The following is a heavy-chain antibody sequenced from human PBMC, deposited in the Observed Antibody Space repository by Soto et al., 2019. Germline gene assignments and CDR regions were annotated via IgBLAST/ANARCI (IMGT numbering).Heavy chain of an antibody. CDR1: GFTFDDDT. D-gene: IGHD1-20*01. Sequence: GGSLRLSCAASGFTFDDDTMHWVRQAPGKGLEWVSLISWDGGSTYYADSVKGRFTISRDNSKNSLYLQMNSLRTEDTALYYCAKDLSGTLVYYYGMDVWGQGTTVTVSS. V-gene: IGHV3-43*01. J-gene: IGHJ6*02. CDR3: AKDLSGTLVYYYGMDV. CDR2: ISWDGGST.